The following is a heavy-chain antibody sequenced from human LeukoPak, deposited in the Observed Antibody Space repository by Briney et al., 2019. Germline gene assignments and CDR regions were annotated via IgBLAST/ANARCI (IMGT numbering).Heavy chain of an antibody. CDR3: ARGGNYYGSGSYGIDI. CDR1: GGSISSSSYY. J-gene: IGHJ3*02. D-gene: IGHD3-10*01. CDR2: IYYSGST. V-gene: IGHV4-39*07. Sequence: PSETLSLTCTVSGGSISSSSYYWGWIRQPPGKGLGWIGSIYYSGSTYYNPSLKSRVTISVDTSKNQFSLKLSSVTAADTAVYYCARGGNYYGSGSYGIDIWGQGTMVTVSS.